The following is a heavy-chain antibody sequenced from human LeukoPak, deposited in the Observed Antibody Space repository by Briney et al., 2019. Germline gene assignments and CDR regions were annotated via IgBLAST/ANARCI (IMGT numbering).Heavy chain of an antibody. J-gene: IGHJ4*02. V-gene: IGHV3-23*01. CDR1: GFTFSSYA. CDR3: AKRAPVAAAGTGRYFDY. D-gene: IGHD1/OR15-1a*01. CDR2: ISGSGGST. Sequence: PGGSLRLSCAASGFTFSSYAMSWVRQAPGKGLEWVSAISGSGGSTYYADSVKGRFTISRDNSKSTLYLQMNSLRAEDTAVYYCAKRAPVAAAGTGRYFDYWGQGTLVTVSS.